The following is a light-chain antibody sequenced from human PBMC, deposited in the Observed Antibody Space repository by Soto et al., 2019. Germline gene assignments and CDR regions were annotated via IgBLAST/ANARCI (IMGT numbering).Light chain of an antibody. V-gene: IGKV3-20*01. Sequence: ENVLTQSPGTLSLSPGERATLSCRASQSVTTNYLAWYQQKPGQAPSLLIYGTSSRATGIPDRFSGSGSGTDFTLTISRLEPEDFAVYYCQQYDSSHVTFGGGTKVEIK. J-gene: IGKJ4*01. CDR2: GTS. CDR1: QSVTTNY. CDR3: QQYDSSHVT.